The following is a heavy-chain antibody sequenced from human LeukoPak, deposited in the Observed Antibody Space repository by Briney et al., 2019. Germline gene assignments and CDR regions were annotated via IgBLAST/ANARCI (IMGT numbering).Heavy chain of an antibody. J-gene: IGHJ4*02. CDR2: ISSSSSTK. CDR3: ARDPDF. V-gene: IGHV3-48*01. Sequence: PGGSLRLSCAASGFTFNSYAMNWVRQAPGKGLEWVSYISSSSSTKYYADSVKGRFIISRDNAKNSLYLQMNSLRAEDTAVYFCARDPDFWGQGTLVTVSS. CDR1: GFTFNSYA.